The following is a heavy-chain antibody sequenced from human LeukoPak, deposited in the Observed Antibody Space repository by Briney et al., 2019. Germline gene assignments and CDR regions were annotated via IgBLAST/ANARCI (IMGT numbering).Heavy chain of an antibody. CDR3: AREPSAYNWNPNTAQLHFDY. CDR2: INPNSGGT. D-gene: IGHD1-20*01. V-gene: IGHV1-2*06. Sequence: GASVKVSCKASGYTFTGYYMHWVRQAPGQGLEWMGRINPNSGGTNYAQKFQGRVTMTRDTSISTAYMELSRLRSDDTAVYYCAREPSAYNWNPNTAQLHFDYWGQGTLVTVSS. CDR1: GYTFTGYY. J-gene: IGHJ4*02.